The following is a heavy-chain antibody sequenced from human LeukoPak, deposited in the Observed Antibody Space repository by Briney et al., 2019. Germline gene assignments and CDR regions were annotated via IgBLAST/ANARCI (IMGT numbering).Heavy chain of an antibody. J-gene: IGHJ6*02. CDR3: ARDRRVPAPSYQYYYYGMDG. V-gene: IGHV3-11*04. CDR2: ISSSGSTI. CDR1: GFTFSDYY. Sequence: GGSLRLSCAASGFTFSDYYMSWIRQAPGKGLEWVSYISSSGSTIYYADSVKGRFTISRDNAKNSLYLQMNSLRVEDTAVYYCARDRRVPAPSYQYYYYGMDGWGQGTTVTVSS. D-gene: IGHD2-2*01.